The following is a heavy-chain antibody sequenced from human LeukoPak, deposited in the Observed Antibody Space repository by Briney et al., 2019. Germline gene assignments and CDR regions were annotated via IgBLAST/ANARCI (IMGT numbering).Heavy chain of an antibody. CDR2: ISYDGSNK. V-gene: IGHV3-30*04. CDR3: ARGGLIAAHNWFDP. Sequence: GRSLRLSCAASGFTFSSYAMHWVRQAPGKGLEWVAVISYDGSNKYYADSVKGRFTISRDNSKNTLYLQMNSLGAEDTAVYYCARGGLIAAHNWFDPWGQGTLVTVSS. D-gene: IGHD6-6*01. CDR1: GFTFSSYA. J-gene: IGHJ5*02.